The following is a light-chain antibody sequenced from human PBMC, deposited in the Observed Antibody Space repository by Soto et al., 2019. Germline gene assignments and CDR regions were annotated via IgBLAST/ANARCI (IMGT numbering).Light chain of an antibody. CDR2: GNS. J-gene: IGLJ1*01. CDR1: SSNIGAGYD. CDR3: QSYDSRLSGYV. Sequence: QSVLTQPPSVSGAPGQRVTISCTGSSSNIGAGYDVHWYQQLPGTAPKLLIYGNSNRPSGVPDRFSGSKSGTSASLAITGLQAEDDADYYCQSYDSRLSGYVFATGTKVTVL. V-gene: IGLV1-40*01.